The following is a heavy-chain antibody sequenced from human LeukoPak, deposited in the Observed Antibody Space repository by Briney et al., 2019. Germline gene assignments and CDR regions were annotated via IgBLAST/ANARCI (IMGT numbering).Heavy chain of an antibody. V-gene: IGHV1-69*13. CDR1: GGTFSNYA. CDR2: IIPIFGTA. Sequence: SVKVSCKASGGTFSNYAISWVRQAPGQGLEWMGGIIPIFGTANYAQKFQGRVTITADESTSTAYMELSSLRSEDTAVYYCARSEYCGGDCYDWYFDLWGRGTLVTVSS. CDR3: ARSEYCGGDCYDWYFDL. D-gene: IGHD2-21*01. J-gene: IGHJ2*01.